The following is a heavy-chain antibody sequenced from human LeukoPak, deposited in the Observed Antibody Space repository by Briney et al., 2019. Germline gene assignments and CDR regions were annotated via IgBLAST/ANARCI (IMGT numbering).Heavy chain of an antibody. V-gene: IGHV4-34*01. CDR3: ARSSIAARRSANWFDP. J-gene: IGHJ5*02. Sequence: TSETLSLTCAVYGGSFSGYYWSWIRQPPGKGLEWIGEINHSGSTNYNPSLKSRVTISVDTSKNQFSLKLSSVTAADTAVYYCARSSIAARRSANWFDPWGQGTLVTVSS. D-gene: IGHD6-6*01. CDR2: INHSGST. CDR1: GGSFSGYY.